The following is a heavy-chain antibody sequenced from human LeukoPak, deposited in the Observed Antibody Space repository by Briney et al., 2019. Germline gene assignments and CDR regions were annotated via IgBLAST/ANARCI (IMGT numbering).Heavy chain of an antibody. CDR3: AREGTSYYDSSGEGYYFDY. V-gene: IGHV3-7*01. Sequence: GGSLRLSCAASGFTFSSYWMSWVRQAPGKGLEWVANIKQDGSEKYYVDSVKGRFTISRDNAKNSLYLQMNSLRAEDTAVYYCAREGTSYYDSSGEGYYFDYWGQGTLVTVSS. D-gene: IGHD3-22*01. CDR1: GFTFSSYW. J-gene: IGHJ4*02. CDR2: IKQDGSEK.